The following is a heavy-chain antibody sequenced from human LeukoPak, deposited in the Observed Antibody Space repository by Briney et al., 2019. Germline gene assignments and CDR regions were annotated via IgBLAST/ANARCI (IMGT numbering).Heavy chain of an antibody. CDR3: ARENRYYYDSSGSAENWFDP. V-gene: IGHV4-4*07. J-gene: IGHJ5*02. D-gene: IGHD3-22*01. CDR1: GSSINNYY. CDR2: VYISEYTSESI. Sequence: SETLSLTCTVSGSSINNYYWSWVRQTAGKGLEWIGRVYISEYTSESINYNPSLKSRVTMSIDTSKKQVSLKLSSVTAADTAVYYCARENRYYYDSSGSAENWFDPWGQGTLVTVSS.